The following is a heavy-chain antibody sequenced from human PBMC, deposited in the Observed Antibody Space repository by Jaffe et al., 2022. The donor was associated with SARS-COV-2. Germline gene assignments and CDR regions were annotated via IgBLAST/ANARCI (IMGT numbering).Heavy chain of an antibody. CDR3: ARGHYYDSSGLTY. J-gene: IGHJ4*02. CDR1: GGSFSGYY. V-gene: IGHV4-34*01. CDR2: INHSGST. D-gene: IGHD3-22*01. Sequence: QVQLQQWGAGLLKPSETLSLTCAVYGGSFSGYYWSWIRQPPGKGLEWIGEINHSGSTNYNPSLKSRVTISVDTSKNQFSLKLSSVTAADTAVYYCARGHYYDSSGLTYWGQGTLVTVSS.